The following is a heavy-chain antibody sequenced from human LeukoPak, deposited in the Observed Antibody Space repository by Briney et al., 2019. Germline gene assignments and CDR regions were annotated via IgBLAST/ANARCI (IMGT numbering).Heavy chain of an antibody. CDR2: INHNGNVN. CDR1: GFTFSCYW. V-gene: IGHV3-7*03. J-gene: IGHJ6*02. CDR3: ARGGGLDV. D-gene: IGHD3-16*01. Sequence: GGSLRLSCAASGFTFSCYWMNWARQAPGKGLEWVASINHNGNVNYYVDSVKGRFTISRDNAKNSLYLQMSNLRAEDTAVYFCARGGGLDVWGQGTTVTVSS.